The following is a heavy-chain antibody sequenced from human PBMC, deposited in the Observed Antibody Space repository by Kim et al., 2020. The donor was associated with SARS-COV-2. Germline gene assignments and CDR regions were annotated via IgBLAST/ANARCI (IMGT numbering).Heavy chain of an antibody. Sequence: GGSLRLSCAASGINFRTYAVHWVRQAPGKGLEWVAVISYDGSDKYYADSVKGRFTISRDNSKNTVYMQMNSLRGEDSGVYYCARELEQHYFVPWYFGLWG. CDR3: ARELEQHYFVPWYFGL. V-gene: IGHV3-30-3*01. CDR2: ISYDGSDK. CDR1: GINFRTYA. D-gene: IGHD3-3*01. J-gene: IGHJ2*01.